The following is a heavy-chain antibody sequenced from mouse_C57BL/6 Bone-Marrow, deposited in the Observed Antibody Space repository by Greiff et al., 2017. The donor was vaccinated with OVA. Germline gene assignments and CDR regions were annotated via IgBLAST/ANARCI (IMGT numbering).Heavy chain of an antibody. CDR1: GYTFTSYW. CDR2: IDPSDSYT. Sequence: QVQLQQPGAELVMPGASVKLSCKASGYTFTSYWMHWVKQRPGQGLEWIGEIDPSDSYTNYNQKFKGKSTLTVAKSSSTAYMQLSSLTSEDSAVYYCARGRFAYWGQGTLVTVSA. J-gene: IGHJ3*01. V-gene: IGHV1-69*01. CDR3: ARGRFAY.